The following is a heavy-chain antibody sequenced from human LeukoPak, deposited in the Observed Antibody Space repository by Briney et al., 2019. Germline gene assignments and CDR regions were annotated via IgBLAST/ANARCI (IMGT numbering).Heavy chain of an antibody. Sequence: SETLSLTCDVSGVSFSTYYWSWIRQSPEKGLEWIGEVNHSGYTNYNPSLKGRVTISVDTSKNQFSLKLSSVTAADTAVYYCAKQLYGSDYWGQGTLVTVSS. CDR1: GVSFSTYY. V-gene: IGHV4-34*01. CDR3: AKQLYGSDY. CDR2: VNHSGYT. D-gene: IGHD1-1*01. J-gene: IGHJ4*02.